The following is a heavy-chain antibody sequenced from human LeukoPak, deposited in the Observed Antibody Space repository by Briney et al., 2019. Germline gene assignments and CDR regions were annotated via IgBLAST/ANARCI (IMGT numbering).Heavy chain of an antibody. D-gene: IGHD6-19*01. Sequence: GGSLRLSCAASGFTFSSYWMSWVRQAPGKGLEWVSSIDASGGATYYADSVKGRFTISRDNSKNTFYLQMNSLRAEDTAVYSCAKGSGSGWYGWFAPWGQGTLVTVSS. CDR1: GFTFSSYW. V-gene: IGHV3-23*01. CDR3: AKGSGSGWYGWFAP. CDR2: IDASGGAT. J-gene: IGHJ5*02.